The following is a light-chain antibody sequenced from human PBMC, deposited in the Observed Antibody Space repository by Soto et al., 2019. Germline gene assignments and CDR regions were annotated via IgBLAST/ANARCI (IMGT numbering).Light chain of an antibody. CDR3: QQLNNYSRT. J-gene: IGKJ3*01. V-gene: IGKV1-9*01. CDR1: QGISNY. Sequence: SPSSLSATVGDRVTITCRASQGISNYLVWYQQKPGKAPNLLIYGASTLQSGVPSRFSGSGSGTDFTLTIDSLQPEDVATYYCQQLNNYSRTFGPGTKVDIK. CDR2: GAS.